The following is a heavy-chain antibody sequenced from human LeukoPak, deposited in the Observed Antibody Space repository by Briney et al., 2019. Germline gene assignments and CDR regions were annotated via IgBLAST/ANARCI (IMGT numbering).Heavy chain of an antibody. CDR1: GFTVSSYE. D-gene: IGHD3-10*01. V-gene: IGHV3-20*04. CDR3: ARRDYYGSGSPDF. Sequence: PGGSLRLSCAASGFTVSSYEMNWVRQAPGKGLEWVSGINWNGDRTGYADSVKGRFTISRDSAKKSLYLQMNSLRAEDTALYYCARRDYYGSGSPDFWGQGTLVTVSS. J-gene: IGHJ4*02. CDR2: INWNGDRT.